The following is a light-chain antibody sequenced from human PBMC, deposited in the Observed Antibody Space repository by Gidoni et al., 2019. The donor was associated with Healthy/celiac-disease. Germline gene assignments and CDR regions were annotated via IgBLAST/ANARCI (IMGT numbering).Light chain of an antibody. Sequence: QSVLTQPPSASRTPGQGVTISCSGSSSNIGSNTVNWYQQLPGTAPKLLIYSNNQRPSGVPNRFSGSKSGTSASLAISGLQSEDEADYYCAAWDDSLNGPVFGGGTKLTVL. CDR2: SNN. J-gene: IGLJ2*01. V-gene: IGLV1-44*01. CDR3: AAWDDSLNGPV. CDR1: SSNIGSNT.